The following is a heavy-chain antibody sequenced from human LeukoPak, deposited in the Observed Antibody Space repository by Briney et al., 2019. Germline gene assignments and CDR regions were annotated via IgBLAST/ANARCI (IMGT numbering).Heavy chain of an antibody. CDR2: ISGSGGST. V-gene: IGHV3-23*01. CDR3: AKSNYYDSSGDPDY. D-gene: IGHD3-22*01. Sequence: GGSLRLSCAASGFTFSSYAMSWVRQAPGKGLEWVSAISGSGGSTYYADSVKGRFTISRDNSKNTLYLQMNSLRAEDTAVYYCAKSNYYDSSGDPDYWGQGTLVTVSS. CDR1: GFTFSSYA. J-gene: IGHJ4*02.